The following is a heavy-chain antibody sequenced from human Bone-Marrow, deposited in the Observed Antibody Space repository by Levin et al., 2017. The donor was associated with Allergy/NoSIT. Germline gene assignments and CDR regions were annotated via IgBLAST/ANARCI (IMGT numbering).Heavy chain of an antibody. V-gene: IGHV3-21*01. Sequence: GGSLRLSCAASGFTFSSYSMNWVRQAPGKGLEWVSSISSSSSYIYYADSVKGRFTISRDNAKNSLYLQMNSLRAEDTAVYYCARSMASSGWGYFQHWGQGTLVTVSS. CDR2: ISSSSSYI. J-gene: IGHJ1*01. CDR1: GFTFSSYS. D-gene: IGHD6-19*01. CDR3: ARSMASSGWGYFQH.